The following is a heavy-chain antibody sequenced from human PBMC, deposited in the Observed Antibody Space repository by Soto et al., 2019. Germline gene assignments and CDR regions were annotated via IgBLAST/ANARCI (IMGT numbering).Heavy chain of an antibody. D-gene: IGHD6-19*01. CDR1: GGSISGYY. V-gene: IGHV4-59*01. Sequence: SETLSLTCTVSGGSISGYYWSWIRQPPGKGLEWIGYIYYSGSTNYNPSLKSRVTISVDTSKNQFSLKLSSVTAADTAVYYCARGSSGWYVRNWFDPWGQGTLVTVSS. J-gene: IGHJ5*02. CDR3: ARGSSGWYVRNWFDP. CDR2: IYYSGST.